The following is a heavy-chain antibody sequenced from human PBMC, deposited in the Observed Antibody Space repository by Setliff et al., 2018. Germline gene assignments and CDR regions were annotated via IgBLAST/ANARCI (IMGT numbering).Heavy chain of an antibody. J-gene: IGHJ4*02. V-gene: IGHV4-61*02. D-gene: IGHD3-10*01. Sequence: PSETLSLTCTVSGGSISSTTDYWGWIRQPAGKGLEWIGRIYTSGSTNYNPSLKSRVTMSIDTSKNQFSLKLNSVTAADTAIYYCAKGRGEMDSWGQGILVTVSS. CDR1: GGSISSTTDY. CDR2: IYTSGST. CDR3: AKGRGEMDS.